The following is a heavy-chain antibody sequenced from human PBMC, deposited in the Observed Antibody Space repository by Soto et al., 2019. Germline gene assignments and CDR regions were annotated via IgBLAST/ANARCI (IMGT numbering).Heavy chain of an antibody. Sequence: QVQLQQWGAGLLKPSETLSLTCAVSGGSFSGYYWTWIRQPPGKGLEWIGEINHSGSTNYNPSLKSRVTISIDTSKNQFSLSVSSVTAADTAVYYCARGPKKLIYWGQGTLVTVSS. J-gene: IGHJ4*02. CDR3: ARGPKKLIY. D-gene: IGHD1-1*01. CDR2: INHSGST. CDR1: GGSFSGYY. V-gene: IGHV4-34*01.